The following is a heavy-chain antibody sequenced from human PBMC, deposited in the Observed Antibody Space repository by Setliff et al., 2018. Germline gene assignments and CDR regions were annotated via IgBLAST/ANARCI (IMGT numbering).Heavy chain of an antibody. CDR1: GGSVSSHY. CDR3: ARDRTYYGSGTYTRWFDY. J-gene: IGHJ4*02. D-gene: IGHD3-10*01. Sequence: SETLSLTCTVSGGSVSSHYWSWIRQPPGKGLEWIGFIFYSGDTKSNPSLKSRVTMSVDTSKNQFSLRLTSVTDADTAIYYCARDRTYYGSGTYTRWFDYWGQGTLVTVSS. V-gene: IGHV4-59*02. CDR2: IFYSGDT.